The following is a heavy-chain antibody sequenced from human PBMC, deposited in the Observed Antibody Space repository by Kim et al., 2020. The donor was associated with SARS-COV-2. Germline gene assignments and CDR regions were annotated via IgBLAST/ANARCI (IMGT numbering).Heavy chain of an antibody. CDR1: GFTFSSYS. D-gene: IGHD3-3*01. J-gene: IGHJ4*02. CDR2: ISSSSSTI. Sequence: GGSLRLSCAASGFTFSSYSMNWVRQAPGKGLEWVSYISSSSSTIYYADSVKGRFTISRDNAKNSLYLQMNSLRDEDTAVYYCARGPRVTIFGVVIILTGGDYWGQGTLVTVSS. CDR3: ARGPRVTIFGVVIILTGGDY. V-gene: IGHV3-48*02.